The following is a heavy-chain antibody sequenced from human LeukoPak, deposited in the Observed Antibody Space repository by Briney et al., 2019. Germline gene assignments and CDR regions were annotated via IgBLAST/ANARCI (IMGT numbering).Heavy chain of an antibody. CDR2: ISGSGGST. J-gene: IGHJ4*02. CDR1: GFTFSSYA. V-gene: IGHV3-23*01. CDR3: AKAGNYYDSSGRDY. D-gene: IGHD3-22*01. Sequence: AGSLRLSCAASGFTFSSYAMSWVRQAPGKGLEWVSAISGSGGSTYYADSVKGRFTISRDNSKNTLYLQMNSLRAEDTAVYYCAKAGNYYDSSGRDYWGQGTLVTVSS.